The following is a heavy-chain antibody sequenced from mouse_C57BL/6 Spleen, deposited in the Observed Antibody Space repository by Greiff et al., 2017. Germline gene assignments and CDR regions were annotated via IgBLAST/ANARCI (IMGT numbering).Heavy chain of an antibody. CDR3: ASGGYDNFDY. Sequence: VQLQESGAELVRPGASVKLSCKASGYTFTDYYINWVKQRPGQGLEWIARIYPGSGNTYYNEKFKGKATLTAEKSSSTAYMQLSSLTSEDSAVYFCASGGYDNFDYWGQGTTLTVSS. CDR2: IYPGSGNT. J-gene: IGHJ2*01. V-gene: IGHV1-76*01. D-gene: IGHD2-2*01. CDR1: GYTFTDYY.